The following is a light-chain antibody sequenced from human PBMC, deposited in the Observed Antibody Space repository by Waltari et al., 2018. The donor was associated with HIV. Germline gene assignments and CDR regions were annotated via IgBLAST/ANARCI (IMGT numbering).Light chain of an antibody. J-gene: IGKJ4*01. CDR2: DAS. V-gene: IGKV3-11*01. Sequence: EIVLTQSPATLSLSLGARATLSCRASQSVSSFLAWFQQKPGQSPRILISDASTRATGIPARFSGSGSGTDFTLTISSLEPEDFAVYYCQQRSDWPRLTFGGGTKVEIK. CDR1: QSVSSF. CDR3: QQRSDWPRLT.